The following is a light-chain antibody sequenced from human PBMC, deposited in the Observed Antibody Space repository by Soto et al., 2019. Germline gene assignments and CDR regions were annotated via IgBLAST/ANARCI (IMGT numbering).Light chain of an antibody. V-gene: IGKV1-39*01. J-gene: IGKJ2*01. Sequence: DIQMTQSPSSLSASVGDRVTITCRASQSISSYLNWYQQKPGKAPKLLIYAASSLQSGVPSRFSGSGSGTDFTVTLSSLQPEDFATYYCQQSYSTPVDFGQGTKLEIK. CDR1: QSISSY. CDR2: AAS. CDR3: QQSYSTPVD.